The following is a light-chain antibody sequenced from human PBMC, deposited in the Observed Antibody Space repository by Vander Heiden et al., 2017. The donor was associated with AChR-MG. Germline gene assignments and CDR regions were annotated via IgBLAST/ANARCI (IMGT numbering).Light chain of an antibody. CDR2: GSS. CDR1: QSVSSN. J-gene: IGKJ1*01. CDR3: QQYNDWRVT. V-gene: IGKV3-15*01. Sequence: VTTQSPATLSVSPGERATLSCRASQSVSSNLAWYQQKPGKAPRLLISGSSARASGIPARFSGSGSGTDFTLTISSLQSEDFAVYYCQQYNDWRVTFGQGTKVDIK.